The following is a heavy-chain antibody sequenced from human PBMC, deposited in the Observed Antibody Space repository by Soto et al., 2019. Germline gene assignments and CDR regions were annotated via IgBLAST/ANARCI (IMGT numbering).Heavy chain of an antibody. CDR1: GYTFTTYA. V-gene: IGHV1-3*04. CDR2: INTGNGNT. D-gene: IGHD2-2*01. J-gene: IGHJ6*03. CDR3: AKGYCSSTSCYYSAFEYYYYMDV. Sequence: QVQLVQSGAEVKKPGASVKVSCKASGYTFTTYAMHWVRQAPGQRLEWMGWINTGNGNTKYSQKFQGRVTITRDTYARTAYMELSSLGSEDTAVYYCAKGYCSSTSCYYSAFEYYYYMDVWGIGTTVTVSS.